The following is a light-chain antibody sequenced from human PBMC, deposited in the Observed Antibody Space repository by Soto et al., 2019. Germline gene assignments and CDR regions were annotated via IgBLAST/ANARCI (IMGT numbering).Light chain of an antibody. CDR3: QQYGGSRWT. Sequence: EIVVTPSPGTLSLSPGERATLSCRASQSVSSTYLAWYQQKPGQAPRLLIYGASNRATGIPDRFSGSGSGTYFTLIISRLEPEDFAVYYCQQYGGSRWTLGQGTRVDI. CDR2: GAS. J-gene: IGKJ1*01. V-gene: IGKV3-20*01. CDR1: QSVSSTY.